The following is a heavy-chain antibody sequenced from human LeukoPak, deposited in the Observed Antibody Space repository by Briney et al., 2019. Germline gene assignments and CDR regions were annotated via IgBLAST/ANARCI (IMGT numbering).Heavy chain of an antibody. CDR2: IWYDGSNK. D-gene: IGHD3-10*01. V-gene: IGHV3-33*06. CDR1: GFTFSSYG. J-gene: IGHJ5*02. Sequence: PGGSLRLSCAASGFTFSSYGMHWVRQAPGKGLEWVAVIWYDGSNKYYADSVKGRFTISRDNSKNTLYLQMNSLRAEDTAVYYCAKGGFIMVRGATLRFDPWGQGTLVTVSS. CDR3: AKGGFIMVRGATLRFDP.